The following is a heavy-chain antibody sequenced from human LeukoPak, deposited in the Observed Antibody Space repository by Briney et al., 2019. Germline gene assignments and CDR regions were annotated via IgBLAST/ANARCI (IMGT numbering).Heavy chain of an antibody. CDR1: GYTFTSYY. J-gene: IGHJ3*02. CDR2: INPSGGST. V-gene: IGHV1-46*01. D-gene: IGHD2-15*01. CDR3: ASTGYCSGGSCYAGTDAFDI. Sequence: ASVKVSCEASGYTFTSYYMHWVRQAPGQGLEWMGIINPSGGSTSYAQKFQGRVTMTRDTSTSTVYMELSSLRSEDTAVYYCASTGYCSGGSCYAGTDAFDIWGQGTMVTVSS.